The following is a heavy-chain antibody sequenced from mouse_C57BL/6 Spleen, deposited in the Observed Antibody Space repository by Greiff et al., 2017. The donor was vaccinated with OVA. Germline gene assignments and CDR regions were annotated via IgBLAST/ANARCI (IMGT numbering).Heavy chain of an antibody. D-gene: IGHD2-3*01. Sequence: QVQLKQPGAELVKPGASVKLSCKASGYTFTSYWMQWVKQRPGQGLEWIEEIDPSDSYTNYNQKFKGKATLTVDTSSSTAYMQLSSLTSEDSAVYYCARRGDGFYYAMDYWGQGTSVTVSS. CDR3: ARRGDGFYYAMDY. J-gene: IGHJ4*01. V-gene: IGHV1-50*01. CDR2: IDPSDSYT. CDR1: GYTFTSYW.